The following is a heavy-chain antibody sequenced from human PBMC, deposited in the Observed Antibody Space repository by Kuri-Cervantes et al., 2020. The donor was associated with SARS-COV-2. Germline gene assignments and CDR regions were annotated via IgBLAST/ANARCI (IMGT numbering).Heavy chain of an antibody. Sequence: GESLKISCAASGFTFSSYSMNWVRQAPGKGLEWVSYISSSSSTIYHADSVKGRFTISRDNAKNSLYLQMNSLRAEDTAVYYCARESGVDWGSDAFDIWGQGTMVTVSS. CDR1: GFTFSSYS. V-gene: IGHV3-48*01. D-gene: IGHD7-27*01. J-gene: IGHJ3*02. CDR3: ARESGVDWGSDAFDI. CDR2: ISSSSSTI.